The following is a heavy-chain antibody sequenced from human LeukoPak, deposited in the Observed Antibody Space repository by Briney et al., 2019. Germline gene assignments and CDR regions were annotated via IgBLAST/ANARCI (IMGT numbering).Heavy chain of an antibody. D-gene: IGHD1-26*01. V-gene: IGHV3-23*01. Sequence: GGSLRLSCAASGFAFLDYGMSWVRQAPGKGLEWVSAISGSGVTTYYAGSVKGRFTISRDNSKNTLYLQMNSLRAEDTAVYYCAKDRVGATLYFDYWGQGTLVTVSS. CDR3: AKDRVGATLYFDY. J-gene: IGHJ4*02. CDR1: GFAFLDYG. CDR2: ISGSGVTT.